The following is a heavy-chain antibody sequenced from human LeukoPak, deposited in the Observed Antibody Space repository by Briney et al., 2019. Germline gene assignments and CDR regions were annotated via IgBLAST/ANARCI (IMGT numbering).Heavy chain of an antibody. J-gene: IGHJ4*02. V-gene: IGHV1-18*01. CDR2: ISAYNGNT. D-gene: IGHD3-22*01. CDR3: ARDYYDSSGPISPSDY. CDR1: GYTFTSYG. Sequence: ASVKVSCKASGYTFTSYGISWVRQAPGQGLEWMGWISAYNGNTNYAQKLQGRVTMTTDTSTSTAYMELRSLRSDDTAVYYCARDYYDSSGPISPSDYWGQGTLVTVSS.